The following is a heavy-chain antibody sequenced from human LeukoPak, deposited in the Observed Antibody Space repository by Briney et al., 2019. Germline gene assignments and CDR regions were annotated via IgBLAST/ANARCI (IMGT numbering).Heavy chain of an antibody. J-gene: IGHJ4*02. CDR3: ARHGVVVVAALYYFDY. V-gene: IGHV4-59*08. CDR2: IYYSGST. D-gene: IGHD2-15*01. CDR1: GGSISSYY. Sequence: SETLSLTCTVSGGSISSYYWSWIRQPPGKGLEWIGYIYYSGSTNYNPSLKSRVTISVDTPKNQFSLKLSSVTAADTAVYYCARHGVVVVAALYYFDYWGQGTLVTVSS.